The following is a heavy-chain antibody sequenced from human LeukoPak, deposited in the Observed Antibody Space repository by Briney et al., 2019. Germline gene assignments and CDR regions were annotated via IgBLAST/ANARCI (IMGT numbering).Heavy chain of an antibody. J-gene: IGHJ4*02. CDR1: NYTFTSYG. CDR3: ARDGSGVWFDY. D-gene: IGHD3-10*01. V-gene: IGHV1-18*01. Sequence: ASVKVSCKASNYTFTSYGISWVRQAPGQGLEWMAWINAYNGDTNYAQKLQGRVTLTADTSTSTAYMELRSLRSDDTAVYYCARDGSGVWFDYWGQGTLVTVSS. CDR2: INAYNGDT.